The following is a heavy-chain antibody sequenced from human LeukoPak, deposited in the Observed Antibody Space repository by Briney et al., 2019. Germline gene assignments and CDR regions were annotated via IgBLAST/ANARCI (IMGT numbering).Heavy chain of an antibody. CDR3: ARTDYYDGLEKD. Sequence: SETLSLTYTVSGGSISSGDYYWSWIRQPPGKGLEWIGYIYYSGSTYYNPSLKSRVTISVDTSKNQFSLKLSSVTAADTAVYYCARTDYYDGLEKDWGQGTLVTVSS. CDR1: GGSISSGDYY. V-gene: IGHV4-30-4*08. CDR2: IYYSGST. D-gene: IGHD3-22*01. J-gene: IGHJ4*02.